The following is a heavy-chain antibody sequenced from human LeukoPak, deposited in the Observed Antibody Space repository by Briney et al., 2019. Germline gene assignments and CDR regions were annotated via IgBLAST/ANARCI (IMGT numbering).Heavy chain of an antibody. CDR3: SRDRHCIGSTCYGL. J-gene: IGHJ4*02. CDR1: VVTATNNY. V-gene: IGHV3-66*01. D-gene: IGHD2-2*01. CDR2: IYSGGST. Sequence: PRGSLRLSCAASVVTATNNYMRWGRHAPGERRWWGSLIYSGGSTYYADSVKCRVIISRDNSKNRLYRQMNSLRAEDPAVYYCSRDRHCIGSTCYGLWGQGTRVTVSS.